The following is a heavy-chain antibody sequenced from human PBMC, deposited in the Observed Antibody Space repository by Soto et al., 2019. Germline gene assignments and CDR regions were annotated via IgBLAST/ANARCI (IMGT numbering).Heavy chain of an antibody. V-gene: IGHV4-4*02. J-gene: IGHJ4*02. CDR2: IYHSGST. D-gene: IGHD3-10*01. Sequence: SETLSLTCAVSSGSISSSNWWSWVRQPPGKGLEWIGEIYHSGSTNYNPSLKSRVTISVDKSKNQFSLKLSSVTAADTAVYYCARVPNYGSGSYWDYWGQGTLVTVSS. CDR1: SGSISSSNW. CDR3: ARVPNYGSGSYWDY.